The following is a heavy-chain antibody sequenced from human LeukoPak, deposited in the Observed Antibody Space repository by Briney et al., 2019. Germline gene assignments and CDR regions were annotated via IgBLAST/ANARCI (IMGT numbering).Heavy chain of an antibody. CDR3: AREDSSGRFDY. Sequence: GGSLRLSCEASGFSFSSYWMTWVRQPPGKGPEWVANIKQDESERYSVDSVKGRFTTSRDKAKNSLYLQMNSLRAEDTAVYYCAREDSSGRFDYWGQGTLVTVSS. J-gene: IGHJ4*02. V-gene: IGHV3-7*01. D-gene: IGHD6-19*01. CDR2: IKQDESER. CDR1: GFSFSSYW.